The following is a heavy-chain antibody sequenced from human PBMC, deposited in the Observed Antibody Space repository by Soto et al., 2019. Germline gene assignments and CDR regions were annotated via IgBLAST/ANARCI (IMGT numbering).Heavy chain of an antibody. D-gene: IGHD4-17*01. CDR3: AKDIGGLTVTTHD. CDR2: ISWNSGSI. V-gene: IGHV3-9*01. J-gene: IGHJ4*02. Sequence: GGSLRLSCAASGFTFDDYAMHWVRQAPGKGLEWVSGISWNSGSIGYADSVKGRFTISRDNAKNSLYLQMNSLRAEDTALYYCAKDIGGLTVTTHDWGQGTLVTVSS. CDR1: GFTFDDYA.